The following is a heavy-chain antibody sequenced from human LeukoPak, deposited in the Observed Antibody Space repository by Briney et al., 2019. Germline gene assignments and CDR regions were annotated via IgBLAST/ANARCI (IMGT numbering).Heavy chain of an antibody. D-gene: IGHD5-18*01. V-gene: IGHV1-2*02. CDR2: INPNSGGR. CDR1: GYTFTVYY. Sequence: ASVKVYCKASGYTFTVYYMHWVRQAPGQGLEWMGWINPNSGGRNYAQKFQGRVTMTRDTSISTAYMELSRLRSDDTAVYYCARRVKGGYRDRGAFDIWGQGTMVTVSS. CDR3: ARRVKGGYRDRGAFDI. J-gene: IGHJ3*02.